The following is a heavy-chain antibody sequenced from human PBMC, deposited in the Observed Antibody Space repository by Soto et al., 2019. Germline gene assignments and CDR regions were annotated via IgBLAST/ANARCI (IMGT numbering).Heavy chain of an antibody. CDR1: GDSVSSGDSY. CDR3: ARGRDAYKNVY. J-gene: IGHJ4*02. Sequence: QVQLQESGPGLVKPSETLSLTCSVSGDSVSSGDSYCTWIRQPPGKGLEWIGYIHNTGTTSYNPSLKSRVTISVDTAKNQFALKLRSVTAADTAVYYCARGRDAYKNVYWGQGTLVTVSS. V-gene: IGHV4-61*08. D-gene: IGHD1-1*01. CDR2: IHNTGTT.